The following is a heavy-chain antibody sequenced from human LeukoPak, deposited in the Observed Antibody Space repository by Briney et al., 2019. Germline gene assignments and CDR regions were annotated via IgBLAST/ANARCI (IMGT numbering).Heavy chain of an antibody. CDR3: AREGVTKYYFDY. CDR2: IYYSGST. V-gene: IGHV4-59*01. CDR1: GGSISSYY. D-gene: IGHD4-11*01. J-gene: IGHJ4*02. Sequence: SETLSLTCTVSGGSISSYYWSWIRQPPGKGLEWIGYIYYSGSTAYNPSLKSRVTISVDTSKNQLSLKLSSVTAADTAVYYCAREGVTKYYFDYWGQGTLVTVSS.